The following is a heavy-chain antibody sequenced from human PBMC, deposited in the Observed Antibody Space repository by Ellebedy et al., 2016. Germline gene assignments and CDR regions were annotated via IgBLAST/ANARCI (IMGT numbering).Heavy chain of an antibody. Sequence: SETLSLXXTVSGGSISSYYWSWIRQPPGKGLEWIGSIYHSGSTYYNPSLKSRVTISVDTSKNQFSLKLSSVTAADTAVYYCARGVPLGGYYYMDVWGKGTTVTVSS. CDR1: GGSISSYY. CDR3: ARGVPLGGYYYMDV. J-gene: IGHJ6*03. V-gene: IGHV4-59*01. D-gene: IGHD2-15*01. CDR2: IYHSGST.